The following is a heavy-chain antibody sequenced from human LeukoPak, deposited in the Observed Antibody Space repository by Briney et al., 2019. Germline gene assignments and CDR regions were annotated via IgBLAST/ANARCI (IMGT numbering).Heavy chain of an antibody. Sequence: SETLSLTCTVSGGPISTHYWSWIRQPPGKGLEWIGYIYSSGSASYNPSLESRVTMSVDTSQSQFSLKLSSVTAADTAVYYCARAPLNYGSASYSPFHLWGQGTLVTVSS. V-gene: IGHV4-59*11. D-gene: IGHD3-10*01. CDR3: ARAPLNYGSASYSPFHL. CDR1: GGPISTHY. J-gene: IGHJ4*02. CDR2: IYSSGSA.